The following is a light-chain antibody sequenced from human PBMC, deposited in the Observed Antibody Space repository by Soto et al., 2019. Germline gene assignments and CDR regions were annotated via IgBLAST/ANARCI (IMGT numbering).Light chain of an antibody. CDR3: QHYGSSHRG. J-gene: IGKJ1*01. V-gene: IGKV3-20*01. CDR2: AAS. CDR1: QSVSSSY. Sequence: EIVLMQSPGTLSLSPGERATLSCRASQSVSSSYLAWYQQKPGQAPRLLIYAASSRATGIADRFSGSGSGTDFTLTISRLEPEDFAVYYCQHYGSSHRGVGQGPKVDSK.